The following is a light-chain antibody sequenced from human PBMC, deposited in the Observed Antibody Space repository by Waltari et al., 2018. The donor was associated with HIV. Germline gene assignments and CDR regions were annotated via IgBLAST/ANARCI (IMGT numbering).Light chain of an antibody. CDR2: GTS. CDR3: HHYNNWRET. Sequence: EILMTQSPATLSVSPGERATLSCRASQSVNSNLAWYQQKPGQTPRLLIYGTSTTATDIPARFSGSGSWTEFTLTISSLQSEDFAVYYCHHYNNWRETFGQGTKVEIK. V-gene: IGKV3-15*01. J-gene: IGKJ1*01. CDR1: QSVNSN.